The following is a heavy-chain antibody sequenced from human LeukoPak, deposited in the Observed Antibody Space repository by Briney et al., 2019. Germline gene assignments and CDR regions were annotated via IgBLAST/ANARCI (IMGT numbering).Heavy chain of an antibody. CDR2: ISHIGST. J-gene: IGHJ4*02. CDR3: ARDPGKWQQLGYFDY. D-gene: IGHD5-24*01. V-gene: IGHV4-61*01. Sequence: PSETLSLTCTVSGDSVSSGSYYWSWIRQPPGKRLEWIGYISHIGSTNYNPFLRSRVTISVDTSKNQFFLKLTSVTAADTAVYYCARDPGKWQQLGYFDYWGQGTLVTVSS. CDR1: GDSVSSGSYY.